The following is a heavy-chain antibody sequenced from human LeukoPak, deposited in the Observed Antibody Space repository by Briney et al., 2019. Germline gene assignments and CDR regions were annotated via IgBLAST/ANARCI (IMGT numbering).Heavy chain of an antibody. V-gene: IGHV3-48*01. CDR1: GFTFSIYS. Sequence: GGSLRLSCAASGFTFSIYSMNWVRQAPGKGLEWVSYITSSSGTIYYTDSVKGRFTISRDNAKNSLYLQMNSLRAEDTAVYYCARVAPGHDIGRGYFDYWGRGTLVTVSS. CDR3: ARVAPGHDIGRGYFDY. J-gene: IGHJ4*02. CDR2: ITSSSGTI. D-gene: IGHD2-21*01.